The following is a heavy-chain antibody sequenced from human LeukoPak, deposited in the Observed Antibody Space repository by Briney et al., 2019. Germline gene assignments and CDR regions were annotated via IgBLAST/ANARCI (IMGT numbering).Heavy chain of an antibody. V-gene: IGHV3-7*03. CDR1: GFTFSSYW. CDR2: IKLDGSEK. J-gene: IGHJ4*02. CDR3: ARRRDYFDY. Sequence: PGRSLRPSCAASGFTFSSYWMSWVRQAPGKGLEWVAKIKLDGSEKYYVDSVKGQFTNFRDNAKNSLYLQMNSLRAEDTAVYYCARRRDYFDYWGQGTLVTVSS.